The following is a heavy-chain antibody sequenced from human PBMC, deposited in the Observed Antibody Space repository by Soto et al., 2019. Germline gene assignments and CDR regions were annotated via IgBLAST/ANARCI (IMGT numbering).Heavy chain of an antibody. D-gene: IGHD2-15*01. CDR1: DDSFRGAEYY. V-gene: IGHV4-61*08. CDR2: TYYNGDT. J-gene: IGHJ4*02. CDR3: ARGPAYIDGCWTFDL. Sequence: SETLSLTCTVSDDSFRGAEYYWSWIRQPLGKGPEWIGYTYYNGDTKYNPALRSRVTMSEDTSKNQFSLRLSSVTAADTAVYFCARGPAYIDGCWTFDLWGRGILVTVSS.